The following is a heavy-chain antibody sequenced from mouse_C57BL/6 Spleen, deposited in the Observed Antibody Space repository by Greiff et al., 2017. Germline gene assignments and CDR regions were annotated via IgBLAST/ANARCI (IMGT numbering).Heavy chain of an antibody. Sequence: QVQLQQSGAELVKPGASVKISCKASGYAFSSYWMNWVKQRPGKGLEWIGQIYPGDGDTNYNGKFKGKATLTADKSSSTAYMQLSILTSEDSAVYFCARKGAYYSHFDYWGQGTTLTVSS. CDR1: GYAFSSYW. CDR2: IYPGDGDT. J-gene: IGHJ2*01. V-gene: IGHV1-80*01. CDR3: ARKGAYYSHFDY. D-gene: IGHD2-12*01.